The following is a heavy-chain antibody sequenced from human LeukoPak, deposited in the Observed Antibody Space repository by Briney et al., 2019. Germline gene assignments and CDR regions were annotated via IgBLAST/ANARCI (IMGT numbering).Heavy chain of an antibody. CDR3: ARDLGGWFGELIGEYYYGMDV. V-gene: IGHV3-21*01. CDR1: GFTFSSYS. CDR2: ISSSSSYI. D-gene: IGHD3-10*01. Sequence: PGGSLRLSCAASGFTFSSYSMNWVRQAPGKGLEWVSSISSSSSYIYYADSVKGRFTISRDNAKNSLYLQMNSLRAEDTAVYYCARDLGGWFGELIGEYYYGMDVWGQGTTVTVSS. J-gene: IGHJ6*02.